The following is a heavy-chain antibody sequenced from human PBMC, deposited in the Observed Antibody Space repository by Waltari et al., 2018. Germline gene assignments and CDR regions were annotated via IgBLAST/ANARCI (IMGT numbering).Heavy chain of an antibody. CDR1: GFTLSRHW. Sequence: LSLSCAASGFTLSRHWMHWVRQAPGKGLVWVSRINSDGSLTSDAESVKGRFAISRDNAKNTLYLQMNSLRAEDTAVYFCARHDYGDYGDAFDLWGQGTVVTVSS. CDR2: INSDGSLT. V-gene: IGHV3-74*01. D-gene: IGHD4-17*01. CDR3: ARHDYGDYGDAFDL. J-gene: IGHJ3*01.